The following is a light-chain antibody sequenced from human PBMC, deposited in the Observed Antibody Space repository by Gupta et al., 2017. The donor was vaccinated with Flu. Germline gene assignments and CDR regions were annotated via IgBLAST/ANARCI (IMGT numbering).Light chain of an antibody. CDR2: NNS. CDR1: SSNIGRNT. CDR3: AVWDDTLNGHWV. Sequence: SVLTPPPAASAPPGQGVTISSSGSSSNIGRNTVIWYQQLPGTAPKVVIFNNSQRPSGVPARFSGSKSGTSASLAISGLQSEDEADYYCAVWDDTLNGHWVFGGGTKLTVL. J-gene: IGLJ3*02. V-gene: IGLV1-44*01.